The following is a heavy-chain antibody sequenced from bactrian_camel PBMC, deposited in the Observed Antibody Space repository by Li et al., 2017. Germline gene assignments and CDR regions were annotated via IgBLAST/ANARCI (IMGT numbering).Heavy chain of an antibody. CDR2: IYPGGGTT. D-gene: IGHD1*01. Sequence: HVQLVESGGGSVQAGGSLTLSCVASGYLSTNCMGWFRQAPGKEREGVAAIYPGGGTTYYPESVKGRFTIAQDNAKNMVYLQMDNLNTDDTAVYYCSSRACMYGSSGQGTQVTVS. CDR1: GYLSTNC. J-gene: IGHJ4*01. V-gene: IGHV3S54*01.